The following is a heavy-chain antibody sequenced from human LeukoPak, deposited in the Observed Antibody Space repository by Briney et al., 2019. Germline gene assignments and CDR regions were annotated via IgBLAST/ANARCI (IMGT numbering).Heavy chain of an antibody. J-gene: IGHJ4*02. Sequence: GGSLRLSCAASGFTFSSYAMSWVRQAPGKGLEWVSAISGSGGSTYYADSVKGRFTISRNNSKNTLYLQMNSLRAEDTAVYYCGKDRHSIVGDPLFDYWGQGTLVTVSS. V-gene: IGHV3-23*01. CDR3: GKDRHSIVGDPLFDY. D-gene: IGHD1-26*01. CDR2: ISGSGGST. CDR1: GFTFSSYA.